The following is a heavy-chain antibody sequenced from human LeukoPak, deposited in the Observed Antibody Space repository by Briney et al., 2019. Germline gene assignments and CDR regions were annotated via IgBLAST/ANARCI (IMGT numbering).Heavy chain of an antibody. CDR1: GFILSSNW. V-gene: IGHV3-74*01. D-gene: IGHD1-26*01. CDR2: IYSDGSRT. J-gene: IGHJ3*02. Sequence: GGSLRLSCAGSGFILSSNWMHWVRQGPGKGLVWVSRIYSDGSRTNYADSVKGRFTISGDNAKNTQYLQMNSLRAEDTAVYYCTRSGRGGAFDIWGQGTMVTVSS. CDR3: TRSGRGGAFDI.